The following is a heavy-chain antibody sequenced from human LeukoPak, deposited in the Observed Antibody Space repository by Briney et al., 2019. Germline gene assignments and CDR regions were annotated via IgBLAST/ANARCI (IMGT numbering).Heavy chain of an antibody. J-gene: IGHJ6*02. D-gene: IGHD3-3*01. CDR2: INPSDGST. CDR1: GYTFTSYY. CDR3: ARDVLRFLEWLPWRPYYYGMDV. V-gene: IGHV1-46*01. Sequence: ASVKVSCKASGYTFTSYYTHWVRQAPGQGLEWMGIINPSDGSTSYAQKFQGRVTTTRDTSTSTVYMELSSLRSEDTAVYYCARDVLRFLEWLPWRPYYYGMDVWGQGTTVTVSS.